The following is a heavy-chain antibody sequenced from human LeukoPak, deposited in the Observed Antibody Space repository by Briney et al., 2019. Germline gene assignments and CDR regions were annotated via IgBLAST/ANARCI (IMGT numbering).Heavy chain of an antibody. D-gene: IGHD3-22*01. CDR1: GYTFTTYG. V-gene: IGHV1-18*01. CDR2: ISTYNGNT. CDR3: ARVPVYYYDSRRGGDAFDI. J-gene: IGHJ3*02. Sequence: GASVKVSCKTSGYTFTTYGISWVRQAPGQGLEWMGWISTYNGNTNYAQKLQGRVTMTTDTSTSTAYMELKSLRSDDTAVYYCARVPVYYYDSRRGGDAFDIWGQGTMVTVSS.